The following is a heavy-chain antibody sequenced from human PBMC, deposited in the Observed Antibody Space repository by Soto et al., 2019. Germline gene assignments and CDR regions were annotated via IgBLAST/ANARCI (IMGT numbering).Heavy chain of an antibody. CDR1: GFTFTSSA. J-gene: IGHJ5*02. D-gene: IGHD2-2*01. Sequence: SVKVSCKASGFTFTSSAMQWVRQARGQRLEWIGWIVVGSGNTNYAQKFQERVTITRDMSTSTAYMELSSLRSEDTAVYYCAAGFVVVPAANLINWFDPWGQGTLVTVSS. CDR2: IVVGSGNT. V-gene: IGHV1-58*02. CDR3: AAGFVVVPAANLINWFDP.